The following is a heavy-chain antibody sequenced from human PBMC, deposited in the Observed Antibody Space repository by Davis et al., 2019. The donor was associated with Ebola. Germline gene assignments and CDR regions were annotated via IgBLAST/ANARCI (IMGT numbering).Heavy chain of an antibody. Sequence: SETLSLTCAVYGGSFSGYYWSWIRQPPGKGLEWIGEINHSGSTNYNPSLKSRVTISVDTSKNQFSLKLSSVTAADTAVYYCARWGDYYGSGSYYRAHYYGMDVWGQGTTVTVSS. CDR3: ARWGDYYGSGSYYRAHYYGMDV. D-gene: IGHD3-10*01. V-gene: IGHV4-34*01. CDR1: GGSFSGYY. J-gene: IGHJ6*02. CDR2: INHSGST.